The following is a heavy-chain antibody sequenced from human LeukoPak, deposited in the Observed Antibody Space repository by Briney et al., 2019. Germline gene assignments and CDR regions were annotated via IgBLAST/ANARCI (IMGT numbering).Heavy chain of an antibody. J-gene: IGHJ4*02. CDR2: ISVYNGNT. D-gene: IGHD3-10*01. V-gene: IGHV1-18*01. Sequence: ASVKVSCKASGYSFRNYGISWVRHAPGQGLEYMGWISVYNGNTNYAQRLQGRVTMTADTSTSTVYMELRSLRSDDTAVYYCARGGGGYYGSGSYLIDHWGQGTLVTVSS. CDR3: ARGGGGYYGSGSYLIDH. CDR1: GYSFRNYG.